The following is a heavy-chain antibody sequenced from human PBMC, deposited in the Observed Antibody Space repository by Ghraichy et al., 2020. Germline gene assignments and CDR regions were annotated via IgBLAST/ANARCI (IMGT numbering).Heavy chain of an antibody. CDR2: IRSKAYGGTT. CDR3: TRSYCGGDCYSWPHLPDI. Sequence: GGSLRLSCTASGFTFGDYAMSWVRQAPGKGLEWVGFIRSKAYGGTTEYAASVKGRFTISRDDSKSFAYLQMNSLQTEDTAIYYCTRSYCGGDCYSWPHLPDIWGQGTVVTVS. J-gene: IGHJ3*02. D-gene: IGHD2-21*01. CDR1: GFTFGDYA. V-gene: IGHV3-49*04.